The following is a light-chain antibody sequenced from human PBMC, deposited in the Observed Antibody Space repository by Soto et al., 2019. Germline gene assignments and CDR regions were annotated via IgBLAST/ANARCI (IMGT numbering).Light chain of an antibody. CDR2: AAS. V-gene: IGKV1-6*01. J-gene: IGKJ1*01. CDR1: RDVGSH. Sequence: QMTQSPSSLSASVGEKIIVTCQSSRDVGSHVSWYQQKPGQAPKLLIYAASNLYTGVPSRFSGSRSGAEFTLTISSLQPEDFASYYCLQDYGDSWTFGQGTAVDIK. CDR3: LQDYGDSWT.